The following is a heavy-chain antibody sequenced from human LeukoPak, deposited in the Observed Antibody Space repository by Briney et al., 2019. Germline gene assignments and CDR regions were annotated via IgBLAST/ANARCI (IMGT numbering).Heavy chain of an antibody. CDR2: IYYSGST. J-gene: IGHJ4*02. V-gene: IGHV4-59*01. CDR3: ARDQGGPSGFDY. CDR1: GGSISSYY. Sequence: SETLSLTCTVSGGSISSYYWSWIRQPPGKGLEWIGYIYYSGSTNYNPSLKSRVTISVDTSKNQSSLKLSSVTAADTAVHYCARDQGGPSGFDYWGQGTLVTVSS. D-gene: IGHD6-19*01.